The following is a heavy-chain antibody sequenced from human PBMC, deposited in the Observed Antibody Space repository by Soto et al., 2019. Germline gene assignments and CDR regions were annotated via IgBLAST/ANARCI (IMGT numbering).Heavy chain of an antibody. J-gene: IGHJ4*02. CDR1: GASLITDNYF. CDR3: ARRRASDYGGNHHPYYFDR. D-gene: IGHD4-17*01. V-gene: IGHV4-39*01. Sequence: PSETLSLTCTVSGASLITDNYFWFWIRQSPRRGLELIGSISYSGRTYDNPSLQSRVTISIDASKNQFSLKLTSVTTADTAVYYCARRRASDYGGNHHPYYFDRWGQGALVTVSS. CDR2: ISYSGRT.